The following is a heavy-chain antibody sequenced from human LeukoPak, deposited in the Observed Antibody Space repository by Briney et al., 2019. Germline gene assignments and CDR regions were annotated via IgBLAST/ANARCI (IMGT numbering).Heavy chain of an antibody. CDR2: IIPVYGST. D-gene: IGHD5-18*01. CDR1: GIFCSYV. J-gene: IGHJ2*01. Sequence: SVEVSCRASGIFCSYVISWVRQAPGQGLEWMGGIIPVYGSTHYAQKFQGRLTTTADESTSTVYMEMSSLRSEDTAMYYCAKEGNTALVTGYFDLWGRGTLVTVSA. V-gene: IGHV1-69*01. CDR3: AKEGNTALVTGYFDL.